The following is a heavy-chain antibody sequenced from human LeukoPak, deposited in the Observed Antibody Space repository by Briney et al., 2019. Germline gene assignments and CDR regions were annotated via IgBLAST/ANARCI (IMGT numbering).Heavy chain of an antibody. CDR1: GGSISSSNYY. D-gene: IGHD2-8*02. J-gene: IGHJ4*02. CDR3: ARGPWSYFHS. CDR2: VSYSGST. V-gene: IGHV4-39*01. Sequence: PSETLSLTCTVSGGSISSSNYYWGWIRQPPGKGLEWIGSVSYSGSTYYNPSLKSRVTISVDTSKKQFSLNLSSVTAADTAVYYCARGPWSYFHSWGQGTLVTVSS.